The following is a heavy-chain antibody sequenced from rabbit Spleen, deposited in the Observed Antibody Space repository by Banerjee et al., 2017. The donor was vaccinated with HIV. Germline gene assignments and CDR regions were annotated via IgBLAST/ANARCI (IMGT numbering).Heavy chain of an antibody. Sequence: QEQLVESGGGLVKPEGSLTLTCKASGVSLNDKDVMCWVRQAPGKGLEWIACINIVTGKSVYASWAKGRFTMSRTSSTTVTLQMTRLTAADTATYFCARDAAGREDFNLWGPGTLVTVS. CDR3: ARDAAGREDFNL. CDR1: GVSLNDKDV. V-gene: IGHV1S45*01. CDR2: INIVTGKS. J-gene: IGHJ4*01. D-gene: IGHD4-2*01.